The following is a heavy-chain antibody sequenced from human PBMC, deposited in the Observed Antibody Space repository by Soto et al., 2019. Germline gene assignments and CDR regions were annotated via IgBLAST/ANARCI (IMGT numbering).Heavy chain of an antibody. CDR3: ARGQFRATVTTIYY. V-gene: IGHV1-8*01. Sequence: ASVKVSCKASGYTFTSYDINWVRQATGQGLEWMGWMNPNSGNTGYAQKFQGRVTMTRNTSISTAYMELSSLRSEDTAVYYCARGQFRATVTTIYYWGQGTLVTVSS. D-gene: IGHD4-17*01. J-gene: IGHJ4*02. CDR2: MNPNSGNT. CDR1: GYTFTSYD.